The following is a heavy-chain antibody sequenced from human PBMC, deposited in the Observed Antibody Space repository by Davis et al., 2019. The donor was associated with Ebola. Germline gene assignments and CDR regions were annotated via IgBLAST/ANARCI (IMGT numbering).Heavy chain of an antibody. Sequence: PSETLSLTCTVSGVSISRHYWSWIRQPPGKRLEWIGSIYYTGNAYYNSSLNSRVTISVDPSKNQFSLKLSSVTAADTAMYYCAERGGSVWGQGTLVTVSS. CDR3: AERGGSV. J-gene: IGHJ4*02. CDR2: IYYTGNA. V-gene: IGHV4-59*11. CDR1: GVSISRHY. D-gene: IGHD3-16*01.